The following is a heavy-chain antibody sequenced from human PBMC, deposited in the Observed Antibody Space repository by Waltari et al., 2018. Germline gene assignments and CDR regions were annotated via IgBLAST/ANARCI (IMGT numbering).Heavy chain of an antibody. V-gene: IGHV1-46*01. Sequence: QVQLVQSGAEVKKPGASVKVSCKASGYTFTSYYMHWVRQAPGQGLEWMGIINPMGGSTSYAQKFQGRVTMTRDTSTSTVYKELSSLRSEETAVYYCARQSYYDSSGYYYWFDPWGQGTLVTVSS. CDR2: INPMGGST. CDR1: GYTFTSYY. J-gene: IGHJ5*02. D-gene: IGHD3-22*01. CDR3: ARQSYYDSSGYYYWFDP.